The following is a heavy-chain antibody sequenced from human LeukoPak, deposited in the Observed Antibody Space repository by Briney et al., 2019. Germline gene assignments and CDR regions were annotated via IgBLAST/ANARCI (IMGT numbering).Heavy chain of an antibody. CDR1: GFTFSSYG. D-gene: IGHD4-23*01. CDR3: AREGPRGNSQFDY. CDR2: IWYDGSNK. Sequence: PGRSLRLSCAASGFTFSSYGMHWVRHAPGKGLEWVAIIWYDGSNKYYSDSVKGRFTISRDNSKNTLYLQMNSLRAEDTAVYYCAREGPRGNSQFDYWGQGTLVTVSS. J-gene: IGHJ4*02. V-gene: IGHV3-33*01.